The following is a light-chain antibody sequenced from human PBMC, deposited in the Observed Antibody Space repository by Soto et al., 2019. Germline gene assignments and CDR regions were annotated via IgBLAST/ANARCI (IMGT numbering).Light chain of an antibody. CDR1: QSVSSSY. CDR2: GAS. CDR3: QQYGSSPWT. V-gene: IGKV3-20*01. Sequence: EIVLTQSPGILSLCPGERTALSCRASQSVSSSYLAWYQQKPGQAPRPLIYGASSRAIGIPDRFSGSGSGTDVTLTISRLEPEDFAVYYCQQYGSSPWTFGQGTKVDIK. J-gene: IGKJ1*01.